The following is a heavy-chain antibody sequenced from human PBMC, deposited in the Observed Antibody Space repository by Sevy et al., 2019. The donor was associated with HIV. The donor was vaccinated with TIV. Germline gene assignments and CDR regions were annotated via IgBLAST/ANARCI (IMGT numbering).Heavy chain of an antibody. D-gene: IGHD2-2*01. J-gene: IGHJ1*01. CDR1: GFTFSSYE. CDR2: ISSSGSTI. V-gene: IGHV3-48*03. CDR3: AKDGSYQLLSGEYFQH. Sequence: GGSLRLSCAASGFTFSSYEMNWVRQAPGKGLEWVSYISSSGSTIYYADSVKGRFTISRDNAKNSLYLQMNSLRAEDTAVYYCAKDGSYQLLSGEYFQHWGQGTLVTVSS.